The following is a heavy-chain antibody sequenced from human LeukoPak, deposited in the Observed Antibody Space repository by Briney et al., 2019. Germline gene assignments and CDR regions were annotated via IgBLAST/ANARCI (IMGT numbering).Heavy chain of an antibody. CDR3: AKSSRPVTAMAFFDY. V-gene: IGHV3-23*01. J-gene: IGHJ4*02. CDR1: GFTFSSYG. CDR2: ISGSGTDT. Sequence: GGSLRLSCAASGFTFSSYGMSWVRQAPGKGLEWVSGISGSGTDTNYADSVKGRFTISRDNSKNTVYLQMKSLRAEDTAVYYCAKSSRPVTAMAFFDYWGQGTLVTVSS. D-gene: IGHD5-18*01.